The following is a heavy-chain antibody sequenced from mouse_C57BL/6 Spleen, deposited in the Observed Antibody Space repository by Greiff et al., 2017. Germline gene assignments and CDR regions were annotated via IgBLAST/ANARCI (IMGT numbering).Heavy chain of an antibody. D-gene: IGHD4-1*01. CDR3: ASPSNWPFCY. CDR2: IYPRSGNT. Sequence: VQLQQSGAELARPGASVKLSCKASGYTFTSYGISWVKQRTGQGLEWIGEIYPRSGNTYYNQKFKGKATLTADKSSSTAYMELRSLTSEDSAVYFCASPSNWPFCYWGKGTTLTVSS. CDR1: GYTFTSYG. V-gene: IGHV1-81*01. J-gene: IGHJ2*01.